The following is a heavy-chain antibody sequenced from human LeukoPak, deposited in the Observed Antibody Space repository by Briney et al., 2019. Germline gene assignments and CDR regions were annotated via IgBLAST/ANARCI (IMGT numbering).Heavy chain of an antibody. V-gene: IGHV1-18*01. CDR2: ISAYNGNT. D-gene: IGHD3-22*01. Sequence: ASVKVSCKASGYTFTSYGISWVRQAPGQGLESMGWISAYNGNTNYAQKLQGRVTMTTDTSTSTAYMELRSLRSDDTAVYYCARSHYYDSSGYSGSVDYWGQGTLVTVSS. J-gene: IGHJ4*02. CDR3: ARSHYYDSSGYSGSVDY. CDR1: GYTFTSYG.